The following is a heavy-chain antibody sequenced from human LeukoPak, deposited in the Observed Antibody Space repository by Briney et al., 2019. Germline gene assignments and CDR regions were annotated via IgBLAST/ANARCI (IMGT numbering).Heavy chain of an antibody. D-gene: IGHD6-19*01. V-gene: IGHV1-3*01. CDR2: IDVGNGNT. Sequence: ASVKVSCKASGYTFTRYTMHWVRQAPGQRLEWMGWIDVGNGNTKYSQNFQGRVTITRDTSATTAYMELSSLRSEDTAVYYCARDKAQWLASVDYWGQGTLVTVSS. CDR1: GYTFTRYT. J-gene: IGHJ4*02. CDR3: ARDKAQWLASVDY.